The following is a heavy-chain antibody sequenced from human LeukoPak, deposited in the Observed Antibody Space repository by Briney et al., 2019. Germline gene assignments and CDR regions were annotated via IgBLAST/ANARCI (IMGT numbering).Heavy chain of an antibody. J-gene: IGHJ4*02. CDR2: IYSSGTT. Sequence: PSETLSLTCTVSGGSIRSGSYFWSWIRQPAGKGLEWIGRIYSSGTTSYNPSLQSRVTISVDTSKNQFSLRLSSVTAADTAVYYCARSRSSGAGSYHFDYWGQGSLVTVSS. V-gene: IGHV4-61*02. CDR1: GGSIRSGSYF. D-gene: IGHD3-10*01. CDR3: ARSRSSGAGSYHFDY.